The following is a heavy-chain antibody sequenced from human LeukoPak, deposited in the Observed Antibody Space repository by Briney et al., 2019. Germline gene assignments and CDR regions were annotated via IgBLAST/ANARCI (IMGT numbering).Heavy chain of an antibody. CDR3: ARDDGGYCSSTSCYLGWFDP. Sequence: GGSLRLSCAASGFTFSSYEMNWVRQAPGKGLEWVSYISSSGSTIYYADSVRGRFTISRDNAKNSLYLQMNSLRAEDTAVYYCARDDGGYCSSTSCYLGWFDPWGQGTLVTVSS. J-gene: IGHJ5*02. CDR1: GFTFSSYE. D-gene: IGHD2-2*03. CDR2: ISSSGSTI. V-gene: IGHV3-48*03.